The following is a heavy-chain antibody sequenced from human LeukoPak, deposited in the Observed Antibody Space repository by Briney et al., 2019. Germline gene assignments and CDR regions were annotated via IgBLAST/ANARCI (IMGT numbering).Heavy chain of an antibody. Sequence: SETLSLTCTVSGGPISSGSYYWSWIRQPAGKGLEWIGRIYTSGSTNYNPSLKSRVTISVDTSKNQFSLKLSSVTAADTAVYYCARELKEFCSSTSCYAIYYYYMDVWGKGTTVTVSS. CDR3: ARELKEFCSSTSCYAIYYYYMDV. CDR1: GGPISSGSYY. CDR2: IYTSGST. J-gene: IGHJ6*03. D-gene: IGHD2-2*01. V-gene: IGHV4-61*02.